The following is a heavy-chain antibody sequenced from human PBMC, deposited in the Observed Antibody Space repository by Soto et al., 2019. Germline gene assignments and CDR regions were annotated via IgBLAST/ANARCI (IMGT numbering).Heavy chain of an antibody. J-gene: IGHJ4*02. CDR2: IYSGGYT. CDR1: GFTVSNNY. CDR3: GRQPGGGGY. Sequence: EVQLVESGGGLIQPGGSLRLSCAVSGFTVSNNYMSWVRQAPGKGLEGVSVIYSGGYTAYGDSVKGRFTISRDNSKTPIYLKMKTLGPDDPAVFYGGRQPGGGGYWGQGTLVTVSS. D-gene: IGHD3-10*01. V-gene: IGHV3-53*01.